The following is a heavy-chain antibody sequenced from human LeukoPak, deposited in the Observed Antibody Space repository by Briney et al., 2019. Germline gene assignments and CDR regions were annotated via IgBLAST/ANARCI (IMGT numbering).Heavy chain of an antibody. CDR1: GFTFSSYW. D-gene: IGHD3-22*01. J-gene: IGHJ4*02. Sequence: GGSLRLSCAASGFTFSSYWMHWVRQAPGKGLVWVSHINTGGSTTNYADSVKGRFTISRDNAKNTLYLQINSLRGEDTAVYYCARSSGYLDYWGQGTPVTVSS. CDR3: ARSSGYLDY. V-gene: IGHV3-74*01. CDR2: INTGGSTT.